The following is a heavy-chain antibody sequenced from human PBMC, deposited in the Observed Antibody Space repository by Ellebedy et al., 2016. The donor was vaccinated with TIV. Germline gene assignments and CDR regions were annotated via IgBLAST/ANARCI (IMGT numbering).Heavy chain of an antibody. J-gene: IGHJ3*02. Sequence: PGGSLRLSCAASGFTFSDYQMSWVRQAPGKGLEWVSYISSSSSNTNYADSVKGRFIISRDNAKNSLYLQMNSLRVEDTAVYYCARDSEYSSNWYANAFDIWGQGTMVTVSS. CDR1: GFTFSDYQ. CDR3: ARDSEYSSNWYANAFDI. CDR2: ISSSSSNT. V-gene: IGHV3-11*06. D-gene: IGHD6-13*01.